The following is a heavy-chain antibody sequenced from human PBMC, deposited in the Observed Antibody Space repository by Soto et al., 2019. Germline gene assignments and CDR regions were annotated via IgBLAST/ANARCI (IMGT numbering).Heavy chain of an antibody. CDR2: MNPNSGNT. J-gene: IGHJ4*02. D-gene: IGHD3-9*01. Sequence: QVQLVQSGAEVKKPGASVKVSCKASGYTFTSYDINWVRQATGQGLEWMGWMNPNSGNTGYAQKFQGRVTMTRNTSISTAYMELSSLRSEDTAVYYCARGRRSSHVLRYLDGPQPLFDYWGQGTLVTVSS. CDR1: GYTFTSYD. CDR3: ARGRRSSHVLRYLDGPQPLFDY. V-gene: IGHV1-8*01.